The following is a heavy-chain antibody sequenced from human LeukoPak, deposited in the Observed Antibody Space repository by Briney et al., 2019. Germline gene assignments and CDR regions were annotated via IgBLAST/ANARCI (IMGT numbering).Heavy chain of an antibody. CDR3: ARWSGMVRGVFDY. Sequence: GGSLRLSCAASGFTVSSNYMSWVRQAPGKGLEWVSVIYSDGSTYYADSVKGRFTISRDNSKNTLYLQMNSLRAEDTAVYYCARWSGMVRGVFDYWGQGTLVTVSS. J-gene: IGHJ4*02. D-gene: IGHD3-10*01. V-gene: IGHV3-53*01. CDR1: GFTVSSNY. CDR2: IYSDGST.